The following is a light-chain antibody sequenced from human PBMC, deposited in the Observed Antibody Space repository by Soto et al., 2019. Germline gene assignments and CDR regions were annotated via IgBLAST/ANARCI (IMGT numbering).Light chain of an antibody. CDR2: GAS. V-gene: IGKV3-15*01. CDR3: QQYSNWPKT. Sequence: EIVLTQSPATVSVSPGERVTLSCRASQSLDINLAWYQQKPGQAPRLLIYGASTRATGVPARFSGSGSGTEFTLTISSLQSEDSAVYSCQQYSNWPKTFGQGTKVDIK. CDR1: QSLDIN. J-gene: IGKJ1*01.